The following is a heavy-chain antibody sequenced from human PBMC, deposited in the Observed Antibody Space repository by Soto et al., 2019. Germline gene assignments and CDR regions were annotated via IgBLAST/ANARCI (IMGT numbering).Heavy chain of an antibody. CDR3: VRDYSISGSYAPWFDP. J-gene: IGHJ5*02. CDR2: IYYSGST. D-gene: IGHD3-16*01. Sequence: PSETLSLTCTVSGGSISSYYWSWIRQPPGKGLEWIGYIYYSGSTNYNPSLKSRVTISVDTSKNQFSLKLSSVTAEDTAVYYCVRDYSISGSYAPWFDPWGQGALVTVSS. V-gene: IGHV4-59*12. CDR1: GGSISSYY.